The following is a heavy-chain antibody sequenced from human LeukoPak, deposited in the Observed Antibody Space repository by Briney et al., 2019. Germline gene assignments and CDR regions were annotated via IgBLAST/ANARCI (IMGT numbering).Heavy chain of an antibody. Sequence: GGSLRLPCETSGFSFSTYWMSWVRQAPGKGLEWVANIRQDGSEKYYADSVKGRFTISRDNAKNTLYLQMNSLRAEDTAVYYCARLLRDGYNPLDYWGQGTLVTVSS. CDR2: IRQDGSEK. CDR3: ARLLRDGYNPLDY. J-gene: IGHJ4*02. V-gene: IGHV3-7*01. D-gene: IGHD5-24*01. CDR1: GFSFSTYW.